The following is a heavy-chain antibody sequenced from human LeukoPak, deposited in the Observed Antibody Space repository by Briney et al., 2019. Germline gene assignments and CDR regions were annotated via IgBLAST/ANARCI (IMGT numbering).Heavy chain of an antibody. CDR1: GYSFSVYY. CDR2: INPNSGGT. V-gene: IGHV1-2*02. D-gene: IGHD4-17*01. J-gene: IGHJ4*02. Sequence: ASVKVSCKASGYSFSVYYMHWVRQAPGQGLEWMGWINPNSGGTNYAQKFLGRVTMTRDTSISTAYMELSRLRSDNTAVYYCASLYGDYVASDYWGQGTLVTVSS. CDR3: ASLYGDYVASDY.